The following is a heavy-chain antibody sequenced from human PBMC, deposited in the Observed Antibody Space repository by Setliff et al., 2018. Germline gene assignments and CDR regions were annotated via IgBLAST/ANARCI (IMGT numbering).Heavy chain of an antibody. V-gene: IGHV3-33*08. CDR1: GFTFSTYR. D-gene: IGHD2-8*01. CDR2: IWDDGGNK. Sequence: GGSLRLSCAASGFTFSTYRMHWVRQAPGKGLEWVAVIWDDGGNKYHADSVKGRFTISRDNAKNTLYLQMNSLRAEDTAVYYCARDKGMDSAFDIWGQGTMVTVSS. CDR3: ARDKGMDSAFDI. J-gene: IGHJ3*02.